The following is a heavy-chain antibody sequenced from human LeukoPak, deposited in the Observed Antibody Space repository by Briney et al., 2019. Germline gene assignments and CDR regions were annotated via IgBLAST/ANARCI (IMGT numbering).Heavy chain of an antibody. V-gene: IGHV3-23*01. CDR2: ISGSGGST. Sequence: GGSLRLSCAASGFTFSSYAMSWVRQAPGKGLEWVSAISGSGGSTYYADSVKGRFTISRDNSKNTLYLQMNSLRAEDTAVYYCAITGTRAAGEFGGMDVWGQGTTVTVSS. J-gene: IGHJ6*02. CDR1: GFTFSSYA. D-gene: IGHD1-7*01. CDR3: AITGTRAAGEFGGMDV.